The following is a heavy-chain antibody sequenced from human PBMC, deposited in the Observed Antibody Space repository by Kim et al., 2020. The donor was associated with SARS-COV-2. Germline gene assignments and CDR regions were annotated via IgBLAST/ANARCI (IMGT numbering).Heavy chain of an antibody. J-gene: IGHJ5*02. V-gene: IGHV3-7*01. D-gene: IGHD3-10*01. CDR2: IKQDGSEK. CDR3: ARVRNRESYYYGSGSIEWQKLDP. CDR1: GFTFSSYW. Sequence: GGSLRLSCAASGFTFSSYWMSWVRQAPGKGLEWVANIKQDGSEKYYVDSVKGRFTISRDNAKNSLYLQMNSLRAEDTAVYYCARVRNRESYYYGSGSIEWQKLDPWGQGTLVTVSS.